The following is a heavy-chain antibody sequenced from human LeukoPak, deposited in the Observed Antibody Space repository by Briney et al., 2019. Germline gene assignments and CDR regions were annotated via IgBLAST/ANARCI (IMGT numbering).Heavy chain of an antibody. CDR3: AKAYGSGSLYYDSSAYYYMDV. J-gene: IGHJ6*03. Sequence: ASVKVSCKVSGYTLTELSMHWVRQAPGKGLEWMGGFDPEDGETIYAQKFQGRVTMTEDTSTDTAYMELSSLRSEDTAVYYCAKAYGSGSLYYDSSAYYYMDVWGKGTTVTVSS. D-gene: IGHD3-22*01. V-gene: IGHV1-24*01. CDR2: FDPEDGET. CDR1: GYTLTELS.